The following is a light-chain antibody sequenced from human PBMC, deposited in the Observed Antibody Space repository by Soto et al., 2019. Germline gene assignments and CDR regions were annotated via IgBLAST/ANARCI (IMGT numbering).Light chain of an antibody. J-gene: IGKJ1*01. V-gene: IGKV3-20*01. Sequence: EIVLTQSPGTLSLSPGERATLSCRASQSVSSTYLAWYQQKPGQAPRLLIYGASSRATGIPDRFSGSGSGTDFTLTISRLKPEDFAVYYCQHYGSSRWTFGQGTRVDI. CDR2: GAS. CDR3: QHYGSSRWT. CDR1: QSVSSTY.